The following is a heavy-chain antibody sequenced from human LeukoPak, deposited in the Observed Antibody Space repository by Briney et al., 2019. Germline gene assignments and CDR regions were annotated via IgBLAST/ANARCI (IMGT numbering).Heavy chain of an antibody. CDR2: ISGSGGST. V-gene: IGHV3-23*01. CDR3: AKAEAIVVVTATNDY. Sequence: GGSLRLSCAASGFTFSSYAMSWVRQAPGKGLEWVSAISGSGGSTYYADSVKGRFTISRDNSKNTLYLQMNSLRAEDTAVYYCAKAEAIVVVTATNDYWGQGTLVTVSS. D-gene: IGHD2-21*02. J-gene: IGHJ4*02. CDR1: GFTFSSYA.